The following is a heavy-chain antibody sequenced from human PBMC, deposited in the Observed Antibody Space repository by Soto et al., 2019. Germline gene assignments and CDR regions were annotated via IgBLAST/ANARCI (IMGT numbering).Heavy chain of an antibody. J-gene: IGHJ6*02. CDR2: INHSGST. CDR1: GGSFSGYY. V-gene: IGHV4-34*01. CDR3: ARDGRMGYDSSGYYHDYYGMDV. D-gene: IGHD3-22*01. Sequence: SETLSLTCAVYGGSFSGYYWSWIRQPPGKGLEWIGEINHSGSTNYNPSLKSRVTILVDTSKNQFSLKLSSVTAADTAVYYCARDGRMGYDSSGYYHDYYGMDVWGQGTTVTVSS.